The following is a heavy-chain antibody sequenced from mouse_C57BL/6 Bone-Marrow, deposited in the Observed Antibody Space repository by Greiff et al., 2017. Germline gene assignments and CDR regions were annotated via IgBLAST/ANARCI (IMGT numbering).Heavy chain of an antibody. Sequence: EVKLVESGGGLVQPGGSLSLSCAASGFTFTDYYMSWVRQPPGKALEWLGFIRNKANGYTTEYSASVKGRFTISRDNSQSILYLQMNALRAEDSATYYCARYNYDGYCYAMDDWGQGTSVTVSS. D-gene: IGHD2-3*01. CDR1: GFTFTDYY. CDR3: ARYNYDGYCYAMDD. CDR2: IRNKANGYTT. J-gene: IGHJ4*01. V-gene: IGHV7-3*01.